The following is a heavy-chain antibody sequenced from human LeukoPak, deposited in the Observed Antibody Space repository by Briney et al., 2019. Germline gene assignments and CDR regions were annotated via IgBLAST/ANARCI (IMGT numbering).Heavy chain of an antibody. CDR2: TYYRSKWYT. Sequence: SQTLSLTCAISGDSVSNNNAAWNWLRQSPSRGLEWLGRTYYRSKWYTDYAVSVSSRITINPDASKNPFSLQLNSVTPEDTAVYYCASSSLRGSDAFDIWGQGTMVTVSS. CDR1: GDSVSNNNAA. D-gene: IGHD3-16*01. J-gene: IGHJ3*02. CDR3: ASSSLRGSDAFDI. V-gene: IGHV6-1*01.